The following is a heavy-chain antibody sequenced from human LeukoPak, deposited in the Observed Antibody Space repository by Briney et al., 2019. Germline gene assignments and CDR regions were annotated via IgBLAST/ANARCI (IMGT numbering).Heavy chain of an antibody. CDR3: ARDSLDYYGMDV. Sequence: SETLSLTCTVSGGSISSGGYYWSWIRQHPGKGLEWIGYIYYSGSTYYNPSLKSRVTISVGTSKNQFSLKLSSVTAADTAVYYCARDSLDYYGMDVWGQGTTVTVSS. CDR1: GGSISSGGYY. J-gene: IGHJ6*02. CDR2: IYYSGST. V-gene: IGHV4-31*03.